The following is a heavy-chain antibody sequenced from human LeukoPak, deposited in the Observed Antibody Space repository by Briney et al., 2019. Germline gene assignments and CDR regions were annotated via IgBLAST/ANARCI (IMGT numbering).Heavy chain of an antibody. Sequence: ASVKVSCKASGYTFTSYGISWVRQAPGQGLEWMGWISAYNGNTNYAQKLRGRVTMTTDTSTSTAYMELRSLRSDDTAVYYCAKMYYDILTGYSPPDYWGQGTLVTVSS. J-gene: IGHJ4*02. D-gene: IGHD3-9*01. CDR3: AKMYYDILTGYSPPDY. CDR2: ISAYNGNT. CDR1: GYTFTSYG. V-gene: IGHV1-18*01.